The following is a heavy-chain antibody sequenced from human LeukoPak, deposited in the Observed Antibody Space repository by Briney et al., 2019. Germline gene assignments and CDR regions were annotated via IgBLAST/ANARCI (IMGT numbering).Heavy chain of an antibody. Sequence: PSETLSLTCAVSGGSISSSDWWSWVRQPPGKGLEWIGEIYHSGSTNYNPSLKSRVTISVDTSKNQFSLKLSSVTAADTAVYYCARCNRYSYGHHRGACYFDYWGQGTLVTVSS. CDR3: ARCNRYSYGHHRGACYFDY. CDR2: IYHSGST. CDR1: GGSISSSDW. V-gene: IGHV4-4*02. D-gene: IGHD5-18*01. J-gene: IGHJ4*02.